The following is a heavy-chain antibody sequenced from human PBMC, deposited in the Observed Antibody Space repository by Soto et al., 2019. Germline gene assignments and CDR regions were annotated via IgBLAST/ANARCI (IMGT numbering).Heavy chain of an antibody. J-gene: IGHJ4*02. Sequence: GGSLRLSCAASGFTFSSYAMNWVRQAPGKGLEWFRGISGSGGTTYYADSVKGRFTISRDNSKNTLYLQMNSLRAEDTAVYYCAKGLIIAVAAYLEYWGQGTLVTVSS. CDR2: ISGSGGTT. CDR3: AKGLIIAVAAYLEY. V-gene: IGHV3-23*01. CDR1: GFTFSSYA. D-gene: IGHD6-19*01.